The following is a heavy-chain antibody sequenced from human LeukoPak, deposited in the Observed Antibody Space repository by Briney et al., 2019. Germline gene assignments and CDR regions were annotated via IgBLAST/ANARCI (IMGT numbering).Heavy chain of an antibody. V-gene: IGHV3-49*03. CDR1: GFTFGDYA. CDR2: IRSKVYGGTT. Sequence: PGRSLRLSCTASGFTFGDYAMSWFREAPGKGLEWVGFIRSKVYGGTTEYAASVKGRFTISRDDSKSIAYLQMNSLKTEDTAVYYCTRPYYGSGSYYDYFDYWGQGTLVTVSS. CDR3: TRPYYGSGSYYDYFDY. D-gene: IGHD3-10*01. J-gene: IGHJ4*02.